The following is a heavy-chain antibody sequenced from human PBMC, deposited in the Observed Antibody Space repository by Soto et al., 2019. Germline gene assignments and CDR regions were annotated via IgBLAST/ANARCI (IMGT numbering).Heavy chain of an antibody. J-gene: IGHJ6*02. D-gene: IGHD3-3*01. CDR1: GYSFTSYW. Sequence: GESLKISCKGSGYSFTSYWISWVRQMPGKGLEWMGRIDPSDSYTNYSPSFQGHVTISADKSISTAYLQWSSLKASDTAMYYCARRYDFWSGSDYYGMDVWGQGTTVTVSS. CDR3: ARRYDFWSGSDYYGMDV. CDR2: IDPSDSYT. V-gene: IGHV5-10-1*01.